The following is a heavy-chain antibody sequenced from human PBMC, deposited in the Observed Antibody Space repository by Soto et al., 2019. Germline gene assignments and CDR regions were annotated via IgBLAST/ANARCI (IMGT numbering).Heavy chain of an antibody. CDR3: AARGYSGYSFDY. CDR1: GGSISSGGYY. Sequence: LSLTCTVSGGSISSGGYYWSWIRQHPGKGLEWIGYIYYSGSTYYNPSLKSRVTISVDTSKNQFSLKLSSVPAADTAVYYCAARGYSGYSFDYWGQGTLVTVSS. V-gene: IGHV4-31*03. D-gene: IGHD5-12*01. J-gene: IGHJ4*02. CDR2: IYYSGST.